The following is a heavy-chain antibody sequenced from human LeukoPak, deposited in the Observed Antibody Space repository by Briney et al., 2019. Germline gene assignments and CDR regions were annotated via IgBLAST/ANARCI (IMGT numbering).Heavy chain of an antibody. Sequence: GGSLRLSCAASGFSFSSYAMSWVRQAPGKGLEWVSAISGSGGSIYYADSVNARFIISRDNSKNTLYLQMNSLRAEDTAVYYCAKGVYYDSSAYNAFDIWGQGTMVTVSS. J-gene: IGHJ3*02. CDR1: GFSFSSYA. D-gene: IGHD3-22*01. CDR3: AKGVYYDSSAYNAFDI. V-gene: IGHV3-23*01. CDR2: ISGSGGSI.